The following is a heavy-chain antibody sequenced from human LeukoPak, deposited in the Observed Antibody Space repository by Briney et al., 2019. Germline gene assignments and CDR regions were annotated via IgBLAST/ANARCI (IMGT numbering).Heavy chain of an antibody. CDR3: ARVEMQYCNGGNCYSGFDY. CDR1: GYTFTSYG. D-gene: IGHD2-15*01. J-gene: IGHJ4*02. V-gene: IGHV1-46*01. Sequence: GASVKVSCKASGYTFTSYGISWVRRAPGQGLEWMGIINPNGGSTTFAQKFQGRVTMTRDKSTSTVYMELSSLRSEDTAVYYCARVEMQYCNGGNCYSGFDYWGQGTLVTVSS. CDR2: INPNGGST.